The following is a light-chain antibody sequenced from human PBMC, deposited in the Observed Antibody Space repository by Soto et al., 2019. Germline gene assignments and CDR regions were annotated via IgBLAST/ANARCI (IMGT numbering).Light chain of an antibody. V-gene: IGKV3-15*01. J-gene: IGKJ2*01. CDR1: QSVSTN. Sequence: EIVMTQSPATLSVSPGERATLSCRASQSVSTNLGWYQQRPGQAPRLLTYGASTRATGIPARFSGSGSGTEFTLTISSLQSEDFALYYCQQYDYWYTFGQGTKLEIK. CDR2: GAS. CDR3: QQYDYWYT.